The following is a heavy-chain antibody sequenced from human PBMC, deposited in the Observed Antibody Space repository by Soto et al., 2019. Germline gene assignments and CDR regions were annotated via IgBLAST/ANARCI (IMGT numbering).Heavy chain of an antibody. CDR2: ISGSGGST. Sequence: GGSLRLSCAASGFTFSSFAMSWVRQAPGKGLDWVSAISGSGGSTYYADSVKGRFTISRDNSKNTLYLQMSSLRAEDSAVYYCARGSKESYPGSRIFDFWGRGTLVTVSS. CDR3: ARGSKESYPGSRIFDF. V-gene: IGHV3-23*01. CDR1: GFTFSSFA. D-gene: IGHD3-10*01. J-gene: IGHJ4*02.